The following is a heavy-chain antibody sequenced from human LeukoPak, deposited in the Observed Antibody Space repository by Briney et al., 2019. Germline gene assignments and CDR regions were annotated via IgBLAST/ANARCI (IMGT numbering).Heavy chain of an antibody. CDR3: ATFRDY. J-gene: IGHJ4*02. V-gene: IGHV3-48*01. Sequence: PGGSLRLSCAVSGFTFSSYSKNWVRQAPGKGMDRVSYISSSSSTISYANSVKSRFTISRDDAKNSLYLQMNSLRGEDTAVYCCATFRDYWGQGTLVTVSS. CDR1: GFTFSSYS. CDR2: ISSSSSTI. D-gene: IGHD3-10*01.